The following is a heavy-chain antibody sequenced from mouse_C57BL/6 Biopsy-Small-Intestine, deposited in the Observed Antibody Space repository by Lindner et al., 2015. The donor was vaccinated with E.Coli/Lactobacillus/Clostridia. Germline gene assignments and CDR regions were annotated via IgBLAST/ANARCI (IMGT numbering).Heavy chain of an antibody. CDR1: GYTFSDYY. CDR2: IKLDSGST. Sequence: SVKVSCKTSGYTFSDYYVYWVRQAPGQGLEYMGWIKLDSGSTDYAQKFQGRVTMTRDTSINTAYMELSSLRGDDTALYYCARCPQTGTKKGSFDYWGQGTLVTVSS. D-gene: IGHD4-1*01. V-gene: IGHV1-84*02. CDR3: ARCPQTGTKKGSFDY. J-gene: IGHJ4*01.